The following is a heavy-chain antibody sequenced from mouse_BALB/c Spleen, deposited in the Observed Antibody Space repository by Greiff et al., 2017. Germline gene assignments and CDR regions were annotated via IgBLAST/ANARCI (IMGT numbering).Heavy chain of an antibody. J-gene: IGHJ2*01. V-gene: IGHV5-6-5*01. Sequence: EVKLVESGGGLVKPGGSLKLSCAASGFTFSSYAMSWVRQTPEKRLEWVASISSGGSTYYPDSVKGRFTISRDNARNILYLQMSSLRSEDTAMYYCARPVVDYFDYWGQGTTLTVSS. CDR2: ISSGGST. CDR1: GFTFSSYA. D-gene: IGHD1-1*01. CDR3: ARPVVDYFDY.